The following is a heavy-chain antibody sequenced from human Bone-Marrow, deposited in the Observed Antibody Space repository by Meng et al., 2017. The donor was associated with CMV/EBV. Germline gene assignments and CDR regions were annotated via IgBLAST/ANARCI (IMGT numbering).Heavy chain of an antibody. J-gene: IGHJ4*02. CDR1: GGSMSSYY. D-gene: IGHD3-16*01. CDR2: IHYSGTT. CDR3: TRGFPGGGHAVFSDY. Sequence: ESLKISCRVSGGSMSSYYWTWIRHSPGEGLEWIGWIHYSGTTSFNPSLKSRAAISIDTSKNQFFLNLKSVTAADTAVYYCTRGFPGGGHAVFSDYWGQGTLVTGSS. V-gene: IGHV4-59*01.